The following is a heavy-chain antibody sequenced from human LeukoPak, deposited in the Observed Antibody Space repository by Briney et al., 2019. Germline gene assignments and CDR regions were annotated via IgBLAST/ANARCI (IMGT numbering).Heavy chain of an antibody. CDR1: VASINSDDYY. J-gene: IGHJ4*02. CDR3: VRQFDY. CDR2: IYTSGST. V-gene: IGHV4-61*02. Sequence: PSQTLSLTCSVSVASINSDDYYWSWVRQPAGKGLEWIGRIYTSGSTDYNPSLKSRVTISVDTSKNQFSLRLSSVTAADTAVYYCVRQFDYRGQGTLVTASS.